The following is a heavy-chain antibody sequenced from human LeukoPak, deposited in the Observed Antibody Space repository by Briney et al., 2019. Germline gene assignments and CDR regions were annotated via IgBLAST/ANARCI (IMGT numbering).Heavy chain of an antibody. V-gene: IGHV4-34*01. D-gene: IGHD2-15*01. CDR2: INHSGST. CDR3: ASPRTPYYFEY. CDR1: GGSFSGYY. Sequence: SETLSLTCAVYGGSFSGYYWTWIRQPPGKGLEWIGEINHSGSTDYIPSLKSRVTISVDTSKNQFSLRLSSVTAADTAVYYCASPRTPYYFEYWGQGTLVTVSS. J-gene: IGHJ4*02.